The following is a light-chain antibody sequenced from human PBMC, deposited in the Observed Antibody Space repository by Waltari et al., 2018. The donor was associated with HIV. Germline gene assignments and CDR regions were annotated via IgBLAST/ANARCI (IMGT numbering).Light chain of an antibody. Sequence: DIQMTQSPSSLSSSVGDRVTITCRASQTISTYLNWYQQKPGKAPKLLIYGASHLQSGVPSRFSGRGSGTDFTLTISGLHPEDFATYYCQQSHTTSWTFGQGTKVEI. CDR3: QQSHTTSWT. V-gene: IGKV1-39*01. J-gene: IGKJ1*01. CDR1: QTISTY. CDR2: GAS.